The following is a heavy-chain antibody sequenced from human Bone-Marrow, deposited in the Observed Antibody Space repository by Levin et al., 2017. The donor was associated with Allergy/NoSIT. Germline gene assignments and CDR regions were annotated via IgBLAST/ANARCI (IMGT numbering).Heavy chain of an antibody. J-gene: IGHJ4*02. D-gene: IGHD2-15*01. CDR1: GFTFSNYA. Sequence: PAASLRLSCAASGFTFSNYAMSWVRQAPGRGLEWVSSISASGDNTYYADSVRGQFTISRDNSKNTLLLQLSSLRAEDTALYYCAKMSVRCSGGRCYSGDLDYWGQGTLVSVSS. CDR2: ISASGDNT. V-gene: IGHV3-23*01. CDR3: AKMSVRCSGGRCYSGDLDY.